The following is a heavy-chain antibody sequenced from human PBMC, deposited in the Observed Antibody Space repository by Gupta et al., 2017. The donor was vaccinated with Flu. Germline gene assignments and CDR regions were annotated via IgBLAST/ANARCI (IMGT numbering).Heavy chain of an antibody. CDR1: GGSISSYY. J-gene: IGHJ4*02. V-gene: IGHV4-59*08. CDR3: ARMGLAAADFDY. Sequence: QVQLQESGPGLVKPSETLSLTCTVSGGSISSYYWSWIRQPPGKGLEWIGYIYYSGSTNYNPSLKSRVTISVDTSKNQFSLKLSSVTAADTAVYYCARMGLAAADFDYWGQGTLVTVSS. CDR2: IYYSGST. D-gene: IGHD6-13*01.